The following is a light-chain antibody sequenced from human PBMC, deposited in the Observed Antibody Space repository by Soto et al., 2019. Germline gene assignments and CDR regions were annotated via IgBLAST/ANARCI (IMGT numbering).Light chain of an antibody. CDR3: NSYTTLSNRV. Sequence: QSALTQPASVSGPLGQSITISGTGTSTNIGAYNYVSWYQQHPGKAPKLLIYEVTNRPSGVSNRFSGSKSGNTASLTISGLQAEDEANYYCNSYTTLSNRVFGTGTKVTVL. CDR1: STNIGAYNY. CDR2: EVT. V-gene: IGLV2-14*01. J-gene: IGLJ1*01.